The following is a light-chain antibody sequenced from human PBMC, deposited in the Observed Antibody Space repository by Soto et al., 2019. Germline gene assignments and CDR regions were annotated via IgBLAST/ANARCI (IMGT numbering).Light chain of an antibody. CDR3: LQHNSYPFT. J-gene: IGKJ3*01. CDR2: AAS. V-gene: IGKV1-17*01. CDR1: QGISND. Sequence: DIQMTQSQSLLYAAVGDRVTIHGRASQGISNDLGWYQHKPGKAPKRLISAASRLQRGVPSRFSGSGSGTEFPLTLHSLQAEDFANYYCLQHNSYPFTFGPGTKVDL.